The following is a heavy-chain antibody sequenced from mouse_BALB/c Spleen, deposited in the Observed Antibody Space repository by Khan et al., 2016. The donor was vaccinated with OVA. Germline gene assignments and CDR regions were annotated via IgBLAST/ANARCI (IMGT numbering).Heavy chain of an antibody. J-gene: IGHJ2*01. V-gene: IGHV1-7*01. CDR1: GYTFTNYW. CDR2: INPSTGYT. Sequence: QVQLQQSGAELAKPGASVKMSCKASGYTFTNYWMHWVKQRPGQGLEWIGYINPSTGYTEYNQKFKDEATLTADKSSSTAYMQLSSLTSEDSAVYYCARWGPGKDYWGQGTTLTVSS. CDR3: ARWGPGKDY. D-gene: IGHD3-3*01.